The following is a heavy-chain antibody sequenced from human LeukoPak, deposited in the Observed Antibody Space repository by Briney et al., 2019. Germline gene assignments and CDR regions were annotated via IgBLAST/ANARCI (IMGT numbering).Heavy chain of an antibody. CDR2: ISYDGSNK. V-gene: IGHV3-30*03. CDR3: ARGPNFIEW. Sequence: GRSLRLSCAASGFTFSSYGMHWVRQAPGKGLEWVAVISYDGSNKYYADSVKGRFTISRDNSKNTLYLQMNSLRAEDTAVYYCARGPNFIEWWGQGTLVTVSS. D-gene: IGHD3-3*01. J-gene: IGHJ4*02. CDR1: GFTFSSYG.